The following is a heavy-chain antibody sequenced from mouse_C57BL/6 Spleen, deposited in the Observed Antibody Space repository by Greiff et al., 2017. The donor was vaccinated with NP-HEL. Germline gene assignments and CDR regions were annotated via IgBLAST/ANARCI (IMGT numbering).Heavy chain of an antibody. V-gene: IGHV14-3*01. Sequence: EVQLQQSVAELVRPGASVKLSCTASGFNIKNPYMHWVKQRPEQGLEWIGRIDPANGNTKYAPKFQGKATITADTSSNTAYLQLSSLTSEDTAIYYCANSNYANWGQGTTLTVSS. CDR3: ANSNYAN. J-gene: IGHJ2*01. CDR2: IDPANGNT. D-gene: IGHD2-5*01. CDR1: GFNIKNPY.